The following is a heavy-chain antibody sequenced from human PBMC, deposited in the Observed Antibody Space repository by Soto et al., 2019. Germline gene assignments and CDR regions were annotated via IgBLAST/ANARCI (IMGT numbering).Heavy chain of an antibody. Sequence: QVQLQESGPGLVKPSQTLSLTCTVSGGSISSGGYYWSWIRQHPGKGLEWIGYIYYSGSTYYNPSLKSLVXXSXDXXKNQFSLKLSSVTAADTAVYYCASSGIRWKYGMDVWGQGTTVTVSS. CDR1: GGSISSGGYY. V-gene: IGHV4-31*01. CDR2: IYYSGST. D-gene: IGHD4-17*01. J-gene: IGHJ6*02. CDR3: ASSGIRWKYGMDV.